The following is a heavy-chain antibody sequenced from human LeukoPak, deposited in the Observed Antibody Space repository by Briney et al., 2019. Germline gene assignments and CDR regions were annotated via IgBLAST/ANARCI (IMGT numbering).Heavy chain of an antibody. V-gene: IGHV4-39*01. CDR3: ARRIAAAGYFDY. J-gene: IGHJ4*02. CDR2: IYYSGST. CDR1: GGSISSSSYY. Sequence: KPSETLSLTCTVSGGSISSSSYYWGWIRQPPGKGLEWIGSIYYSGSTYYNPSLKSRVTISVDTSKNQFSPKLSSVTAADTAVYYCARRIAAAGYFDYWGQGTLVTVSS. D-gene: IGHD6-13*01.